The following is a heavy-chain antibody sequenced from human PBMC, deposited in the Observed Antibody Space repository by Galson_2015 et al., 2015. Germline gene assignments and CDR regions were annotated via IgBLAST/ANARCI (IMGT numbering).Heavy chain of an antibody. CDR2: IYPGDDDV. V-gene: IGHV5-51*01. CDR1: GYDFTTYW. D-gene: IGHD3-10*01. Sequence: QSGAEVKKPGESLTVSFPGSGYDFTTYWITWVRQMPGKGLEWMGNIYPGDDDVRYNPSFQGQVAISADKSRDTAYVQWSSLKASDTGTYFCARFLRGGSCLVGYDGWGPGTTVTVSS. CDR3: ARFLRGGSCLVGYDG. J-gene: IGHJ6*02.